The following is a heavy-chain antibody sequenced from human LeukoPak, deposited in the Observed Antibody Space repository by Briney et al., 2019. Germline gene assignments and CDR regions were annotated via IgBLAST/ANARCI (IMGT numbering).Heavy chain of an antibody. CDR1: GFTFNNYA. CDR2: ISFDGSEN. CDR3: ARRSSSGDLSGLIDY. V-gene: IGHV3-30*04. D-gene: IGHD6-6*01. Sequence: GGSLRLSCAASGFTFNNYAMHWVRQAPGKGLEWVAIISFDGSENYYADSVKGRFTISRDSSKNTLDLQMNSLRREDTAVYYCARRSSSGDLSGLIDYWGQGTLVPVSS. J-gene: IGHJ4*02.